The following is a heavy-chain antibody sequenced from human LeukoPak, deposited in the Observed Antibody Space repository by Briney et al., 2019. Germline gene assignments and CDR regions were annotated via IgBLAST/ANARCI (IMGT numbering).Heavy chain of an antibody. CDR1: GGSFSGYC. D-gene: IGHD1-1*01. CDR3: ARVPDITARPCDT. CDR2: ISHTGLT. V-gene: IGHV4-34*01. J-gene: IGHJ5*02. Sequence: PSETLSLTCAVYGGSFSGYCWTLIRQTPGKGLEWIGEISHTGLTGSNPSLKSRVTIFVDSSKKQFSLRMTSVTAADTGVYYCARVPDITARPCDTWGPGTLVTVSS.